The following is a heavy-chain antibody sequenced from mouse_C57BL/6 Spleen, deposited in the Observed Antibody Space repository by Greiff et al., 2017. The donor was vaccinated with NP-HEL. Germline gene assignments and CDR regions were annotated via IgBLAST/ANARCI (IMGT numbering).Heavy chain of an antibody. Sequence: QVQLQQSGAELVRPGTSVKVSCKASGYAFTNYLIEWVKQRPGQGLEWIGVINPGSGGTNYNEKFKGKATLTADKSSSTAYMQLSSLTSEDSAVYFGARGGYDAAWFAYWGQGTLVTVSA. CDR2: INPGSGGT. J-gene: IGHJ3*01. CDR3: ARGGYDAAWFAY. D-gene: IGHD2-2*01. V-gene: IGHV1-54*01. CDR1: GYAFTNYL.